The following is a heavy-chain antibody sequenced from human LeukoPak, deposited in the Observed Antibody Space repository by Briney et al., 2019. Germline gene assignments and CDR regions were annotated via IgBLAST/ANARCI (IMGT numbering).Heavy chain of an antibody. J-gene: IGHJ4*02. CDR2: ISSSSSTI. V-gene: IGHV3-48*01. CDR1: GFTFSSYN. D-gene: IGHD6-19*01. CDR3: ARNSGWYFDY. Sequence: PGGSLRLSCAASGFTFSSYNMNWVRQAPGKGLEWVSYISSSSSTIYYADSVKGRFTISRDNAKNSLYLQMNSLRAEDTAVYYCARNSGWYFDYWGQGTLVTVSS.